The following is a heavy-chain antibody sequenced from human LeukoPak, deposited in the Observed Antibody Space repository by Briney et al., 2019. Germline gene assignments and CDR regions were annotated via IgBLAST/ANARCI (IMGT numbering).Heavy chain of an antibody. CDR1: GFTFDDYA. Sequence: SLRLSCAASGFTFDDYAMHWVRQAPGKGLEWVSGISWNSGSIGYADSVKGRFTISRDNAKSSLYLQMNSLRAEDMALYYCAKVARRYYYDSSGPDDAFDIWGQGTMVTVSS. J-gene: IGHJ3*02. CDR2: ISWNSGSI. CDR3: AKVARRYYYDSSGPDDAFDI. V-gene: IGHV3-9*03. D-gene: IGHD3-22*01.